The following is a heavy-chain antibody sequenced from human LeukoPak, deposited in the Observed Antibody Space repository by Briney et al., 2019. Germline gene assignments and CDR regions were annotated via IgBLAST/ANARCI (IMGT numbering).Heavy chain of an antibody. D-gene: IGHD3-22*01. J-gene: IGHJ4*02. CDR3: ARGRFSYDDTGYSSFYY. CDR1: GGTFSCYA. Sequence: ASVKVSCKASGGTFSCYATSWVRQAPGQGLEWMGGIIPIFGTANYAQKFQGRVTITADESTSTAYMELSSLRSEDTAVYYCARGRFSYDDTGYSSFYYWSQGTLVTVSS. V-gene: IGHV1-69*13. CDR2: IIPIFGTA.